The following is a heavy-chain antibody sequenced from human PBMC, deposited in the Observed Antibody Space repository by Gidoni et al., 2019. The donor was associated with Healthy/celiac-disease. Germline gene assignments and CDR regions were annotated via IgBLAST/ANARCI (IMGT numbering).Heavy chain of an antibody. CDR2: IFSNDEK. CDR3: AREVQYGSGSYYNLVDFYYYYYMDV. CDR1: GFSLSNARMG. V-gene: IGHV2-26*01. Sequence: QVTLKESGPVLVKPTETLTLTCTVSGFSLSNARMGVSWIRQPPGKALEWLAHIFSNDEKSYSTSLKSRLTISKYTSKSQVVLTMTNMDPVDTATYYCAREVQYGSGSYYNLVDFYYYYYMDVWGKGTTVTVSS. D-gene: IGHD3-10*01. J-gene: IGHJ6*03.